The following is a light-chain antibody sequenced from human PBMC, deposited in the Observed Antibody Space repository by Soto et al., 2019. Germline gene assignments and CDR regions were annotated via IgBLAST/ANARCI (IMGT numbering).Light chain of an antibody. CDR1: QSVSSSY. CDR2: GAS. CDR3: QQYGSSPQT. V-gene: IGKV3-20*01. J-gene: IGKJ1*01. Sequence: EIVLTQSPGTLSLSPGERATLSCRASQSVSSSYLAWYQQKPGQAPRLLIYGASSRATGIPDRFSGSGSGTDFTLTISRLEPEDSAVYYCQQYGSSPQTFGQGTKV.